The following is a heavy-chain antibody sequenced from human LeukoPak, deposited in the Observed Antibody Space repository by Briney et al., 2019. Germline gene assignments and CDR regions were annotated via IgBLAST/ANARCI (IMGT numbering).Heavy chain of an antibody. CDR1: GFTVSSNY. CDR2: IYSGGST. J-gene: IGHJ3*02. Sequence: GSLRLSCAASGFTVSSNYMSWVRQAPGKGLEWVSVIYSGGSTYYADSVKGRFTISRDNSKNTLYLQMNSLRAEDTAVYYCARDNKTARLAFDIWGHGTMVTVSS. D-gene: IGHD5-18*01. CDR3: ARDNKTARLAFDI. V-gene: IGHV3-53*01.